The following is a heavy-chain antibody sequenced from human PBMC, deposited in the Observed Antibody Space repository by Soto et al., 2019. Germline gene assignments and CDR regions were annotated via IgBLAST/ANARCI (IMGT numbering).Heavy chain of an antibody. D-gene: IGHD1-1*01. CDR3: SGGPPDDNNGNYID. Sequence: ASVQVSCKASGYPFATFGISWVRQAPGQGLEWMGWISGYNGNTDYSQKVQGRVTMTTDTSTSTAYMELKSLKSDDTAIYYLSGGPPDDNNGNYID. CDR1: GYPFATFG. V-gene: IGHV1-18*01. CDR2: ISGYNGNT. J-gene: IGHJ6*03.